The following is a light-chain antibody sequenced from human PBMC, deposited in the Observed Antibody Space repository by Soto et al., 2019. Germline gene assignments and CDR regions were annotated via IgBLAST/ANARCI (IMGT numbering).Light chain of an antibody. CDR3: SSYTSSSTLT. CDR1: SSDVGGYNY. CDR2: DVS. J-gene: IGLJ1*01. V-gene: IGLV2-14*01. Sequence: QSVLTQPASVSGSPGQSITISCTGTSSDVGGYNYVSWYQQHPGKAPKLMIYDVSNRPSGVSNRFSGSKSGNTASLTISGLQAEDEADYYCSSYTSSSTLTFGTGTKVIVL.